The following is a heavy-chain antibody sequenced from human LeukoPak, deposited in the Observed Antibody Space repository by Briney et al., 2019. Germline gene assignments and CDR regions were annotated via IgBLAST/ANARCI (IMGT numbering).Heavy chain of an antibody. V-gene: IGHV3-21*03. CDR1: GFTFSIYT. Sequence: GGSLRLSCEASGFTFSIYTMNWVRQAPGKGLEWVSLISAGSRHIYYADSVKGRFTISRDNAKNSLYLQMNSLRAEDTAVYYCSTTHYNFADVDHWGQGTLVTVSS. J-gene: IGHJ4*02. D-gene: IGHD3-3*01. CDR2: ISAGSRHI. CDR3: STTHYNFADVDH.